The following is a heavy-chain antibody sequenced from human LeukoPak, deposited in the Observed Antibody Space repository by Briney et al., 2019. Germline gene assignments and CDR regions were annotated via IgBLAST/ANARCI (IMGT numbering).Heavy chain of an antibody. CDR2: ISYDGSNK. CDR1: GFTFSSYA. V-gene: IGHV3-30*09. J-gene: IGHJ4*02. CDR3: ARDGITPQTYYFDY. D-gene: IGHD1-14*01. Sequence: GRSLRLSCAASGFTFSSYAMHWVRQAPGKGLEWVAVISYDGSNKYYADSVKGRFAISRDNSKNTLYLQMNSLRAEDTAVYYCARDGITPQTYYFDYWGQGTLVTVS.